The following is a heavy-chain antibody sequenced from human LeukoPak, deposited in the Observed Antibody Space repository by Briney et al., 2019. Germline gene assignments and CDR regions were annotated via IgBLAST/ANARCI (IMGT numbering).Heavy chain of an antibody. CDR1: GFTVSSNY. CDR2: IYSGGST. J-gene: IGHJ4*02. CDR3: ARGYYDSSGPDGDYFDY. D-gene: IGHD3-22*01. V-gene: IGHV3-53*01. Sequence: GGSLRLSCAASGFTVSSNYMSWVRQAPGKGLDWVSVIYSGGSTYYADSVKGRFTISRDNSKNTLYLQMNSLRAEDTAVYYCARGYYDSSGPDGDYFDYWGQGTLVAVSS.